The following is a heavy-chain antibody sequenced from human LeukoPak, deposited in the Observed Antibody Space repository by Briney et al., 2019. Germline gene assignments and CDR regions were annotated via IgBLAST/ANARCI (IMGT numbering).Heavy chain of an antibody. CDR3: AGYQLLTYYYYYMDV. CDR1: GGSISSGSYY. Sequence: SQTLSLTCTVSGGSISSGSYYWSWIRPPAGKGLEWIGRIYTSGSTNYNPSLKSRVTISVDTSKNQFSLKLSSVTAADTAVYYCAGYQLLTYYYYYMDVWGKGTTVTVSS. D-gene: IGHD2-2*01. V-gene: IGHV4-61*02. J-gene: IGHJ6*03. CDR2: IYTSGST.